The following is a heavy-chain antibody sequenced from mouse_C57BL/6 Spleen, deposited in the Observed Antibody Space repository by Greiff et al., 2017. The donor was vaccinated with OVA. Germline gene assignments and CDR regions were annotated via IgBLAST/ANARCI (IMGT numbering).Heavy chain of an antibody. J-gene: IGHJ1*03. CDR2: ISNGGGST. CDR1: GFTFSDYY. CDR3: ARQEVGYFDV. Sequence: EVQLVESGGGLVQPGGSLKLSCAASGFTFSDYYMYWVRQTPEKRLEWVAYISNGGGSTYYPDTVKGRFTISRDNAKNTLYLQMSRLKSEDTAMYYCARQEVGYFDVWGTGTTVTVSS. V-gene: IGHV5-12*01.